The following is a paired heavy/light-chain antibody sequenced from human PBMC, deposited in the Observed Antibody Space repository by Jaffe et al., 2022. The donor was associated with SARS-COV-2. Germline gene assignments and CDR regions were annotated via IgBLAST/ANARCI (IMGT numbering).Heavy chain of an antibody. V-gene: IGHV3-23*04. CDR3: AKDSSGWSQGVFDY. D-gene: IGHD6-19*01. Sequence: EVQLVESGGGLVQPGGSLRLSCAASGFTISSYAMSWVRQAPGRGLEWVSSIRGIIASTYYADSVKGRLTISRDNSKNMLYLQMNSLRAEDTAVYYCAKDSSGWSQGVFDYWGQGTLVTVSS. J-gene: IGHJ4*02. CDR2: IRGIIAST. CDR1: GFTISSYA.
Light chain of an antibody. V-gene: IGLV2-8*01. CDR3: NSYAGNNNSV. CDR1: SSDVGGFNS. Sequence: QSALTQPPSASGSPGQSVTISCTGTSSDVGGFNSVSWYQQHPGKAPKLMIYEVTKRPSGVPDRFSGSKSGNTASLTVSGLQAEDEADYYCNSYAGNNNSVFGGGTKLTVL. J-gene: IGLJ3*02. CDR2: EVT.